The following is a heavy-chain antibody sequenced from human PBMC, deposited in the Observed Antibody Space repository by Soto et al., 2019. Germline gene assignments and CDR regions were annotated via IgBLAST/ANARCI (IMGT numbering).Heavy chain of an antibody. Sequence: EVQLVESGGGLVQPGGSLRLSCTASRFIFSSYWMHWVRQAPGKGLVWVSRIDSDGSSTRYADSVKGRFTISRDNDKNTLYLQMNSLRAEDTAVYYCTRVGGSVSGMDVWGQGTTVTVSS. D-gene: IGHD1-26*01. V-gene: IGHV3-74*01. CDR2: IDSDGSST. CDR3: TRVGGSVSGMDV. J-gene: IGHJ6*02. CDR1: RFIFSSYW.